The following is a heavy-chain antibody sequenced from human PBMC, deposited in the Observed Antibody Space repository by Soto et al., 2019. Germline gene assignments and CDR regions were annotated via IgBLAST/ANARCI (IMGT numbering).Heavy chain of an antibody. J-gene: IGHJ5*02. CDR1: GDSVSSNSAA. Sequence: PSQTLSLTCAISGDSVSSNSAAWNWIRQSPSRGLEWLGRTYYRSKWYNDYAVSVKSRITINPDTSKNQFSLQLNSVTPEDTAVYYCARDYLQVAGTGGWLDPWGQGTLVTVYS. V-gene: IGHV6-1*01. CDR2: TYYRSKWYN. D-gene: IGHD6-19*01. CDR3: ARDYLQVAGTGGWLDP.